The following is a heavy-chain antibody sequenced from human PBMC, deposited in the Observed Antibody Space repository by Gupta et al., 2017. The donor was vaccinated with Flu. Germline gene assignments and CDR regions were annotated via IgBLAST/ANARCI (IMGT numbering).Heavy chain of an antibody. Sequence: QVQLQESGPGLVKPSQTLSLTCTVSGGSISSGSYYWSWIRQPAGKGLEWIGRIYTSGSTNYNPSLKSRVTISVDTSKNQFSLKLSSVTAADTAVYYCARWYCGGDCYSLSTRGYYYYYGMDVWGQGTTVTVSS. V-gene: IGHV4-61*02. J-gene: IGHJ6*02. CDR3: ARWYCGGDCYSLSTRGYYYYYGMDV. CDR1: GGSISSGSYY. D-gene: IGHD2-21*02. CDR2: IYTSGST.